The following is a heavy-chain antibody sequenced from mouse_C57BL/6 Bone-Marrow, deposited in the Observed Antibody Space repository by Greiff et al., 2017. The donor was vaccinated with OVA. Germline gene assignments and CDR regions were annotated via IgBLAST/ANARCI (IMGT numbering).Heavy chain of an antibody. D-gene: IGHD2-3*01. Sequence: QVQLQQSGAELVRPGTSVKVSCKASGYAFTNYLIEWVKQRPGQGLEWIGVINPGSGGTNYNEKFKGKATLTADKSSSTAYMQLSSLTSEDSAVYFCARGVYDGYSDYWGQGTTLTVSS. CDR2: INPGSGGT. CDR3: ARGVYDGYSDY. CDR1: GYAFTNYL. V-gene: IGHV1-54*01. J-gene: IGHJ2*01.